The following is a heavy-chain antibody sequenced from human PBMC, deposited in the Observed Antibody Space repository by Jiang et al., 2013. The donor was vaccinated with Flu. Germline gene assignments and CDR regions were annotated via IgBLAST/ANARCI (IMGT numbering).Heavy chain of an antibody. V-gene: IGHV1-69*01. CDR3: ARGIPGGAMVTYYYYGMDV. CDR1: GGTFSSYA. Sequence: GAEVKKPGSSVKVSCKASGGTFSSYAISWVRQAPGQGLEWMGGIIPIFGTANYAQKFQGRVTITADESTSTAYMELSSLRSEDTAVYYCARGIPGGAMVTYYYYGMDVWGQGTTVTVSS. CDR2: IIPIFGTA. D-gene: IGHD5-18*01. J-gene: IGHJ6*02.